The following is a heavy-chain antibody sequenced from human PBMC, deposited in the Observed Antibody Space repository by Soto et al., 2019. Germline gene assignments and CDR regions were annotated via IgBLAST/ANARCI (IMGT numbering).Heavy chain of an antibody. J-gene: IGHJ6*02. CDR1: GGSISSGGYY. CDR3: ARSLYSGYGDEHYYYGMDV. D-gene: IGHD5-12*01. V-gene: IGHV4-31*03. Sequence: PSETLSLTCTVSGGSISSGGYYWSWIRQHPGKGLEWIGYIYYSGSTYYNPARKSRVTISGDTSKNQFSLKLSSVTAADTSMYYCARSLYSGYGDEHYYYGMDVWGQGTTVTVSS. CDR2: IYYSGST.